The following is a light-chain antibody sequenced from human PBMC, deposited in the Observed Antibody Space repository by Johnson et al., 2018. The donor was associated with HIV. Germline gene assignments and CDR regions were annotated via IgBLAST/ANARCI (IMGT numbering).Light chain of an antibody. V-gene: IGLV1-51*02. J-gene: IGLJ1*01. Sequence: QSVLTQPPSVSAAPGQRVTRSYSGSSSNIGSNYVSWYQQFPGTAPKLLIYQTNKRPSGIPDRISGSKSGTSATLGIAGLQTGDEADYYCGTWDSSLNVEVFGTGTRVTVL. CDR3: GTWDSSLNVEV. CDR1: SSNIGSNY. CDR2: QTN.